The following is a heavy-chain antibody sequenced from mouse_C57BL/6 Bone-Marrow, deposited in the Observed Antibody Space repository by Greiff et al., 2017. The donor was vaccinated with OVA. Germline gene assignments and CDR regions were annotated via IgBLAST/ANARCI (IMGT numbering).Heavy chain of an antibody. CDR1: GYTFTSYW. D-gene: IGHD1-1*01. CDR2: IDPNSGGT. V-gene: IGHV1-72*01. J-gene: IGHJ2*01. CDR3: ARFSITTVVAPFDY. Sequence: VQLQQPGAELVKPGASVKLSCKASGYTFTSYWMHWVKQRPGRGLEWIGRIDPNSGGTKYNEKLKSKATLTVDKPSSTAYMQLSSLTSEDSAVYYCARFSITTVVAPFDYWGQGTTLTVSS.